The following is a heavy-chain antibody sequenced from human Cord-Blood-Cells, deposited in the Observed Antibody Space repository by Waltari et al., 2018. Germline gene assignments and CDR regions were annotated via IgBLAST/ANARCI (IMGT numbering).Heavy chain of an antibody. V-gene: IGHV4-39*01. CDR2: IYYSGST. D-gene: IGHD7-27*01. J-gene: IGHJ3*02. CDR1: GGSIRSSSYF. CDR3: ASSTGDDAFDI. Sequence: QLQLQESGPGLVKPSETLSLTCTVSGGSIRSSSYFWGWIRQPPGKGLEWIVSIYYSGSTYYNPSLKSRVTISVDTSKNQFSLKLSSVTAADTAVYYCASSTGDDAFDIWGQGTMVTVSS.